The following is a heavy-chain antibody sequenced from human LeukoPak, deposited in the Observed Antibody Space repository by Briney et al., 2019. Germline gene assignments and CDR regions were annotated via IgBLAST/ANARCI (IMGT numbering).Heavy chain of an antibody. J-gene: IGHJ4*02. V-gene: IGHV4-34*01. CDR2: INHSGST. D-gene: IGHD3-16*02. Sequence: SETLSLTCAVYGGSLSGYYWSWIRQPPGKGLEWIGEINHSGSTNYNPSLKSRVTISVDTSKNQFSLKLSSVTAADTAVYYCARENYDYVWGSYQEGYYFDYWGQGTLVTVSS. CDR3: ARENYDYVWGSYQEGYYFDY. CDR1: GGSLSGYY.